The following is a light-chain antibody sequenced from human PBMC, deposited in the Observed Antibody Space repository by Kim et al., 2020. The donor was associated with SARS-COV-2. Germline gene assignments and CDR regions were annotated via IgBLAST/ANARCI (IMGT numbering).Light chain of an antibody. V-gene: IGKV3D-15*01. J-gene: IGKJ2*01. CDR1: QSVSGN. Sequence: EIVMTQSPTTLSVSPGEGATLSCRASQSVSGNLAWYQQRPGQALRLLIYGASTRATGIPARFSGSGSGTEFTLTISSLQSEDFAVYYCQQYNNWPRTFGQGTKVDIK. CDR2: GAS. CDR3: QQYNNWPRT.